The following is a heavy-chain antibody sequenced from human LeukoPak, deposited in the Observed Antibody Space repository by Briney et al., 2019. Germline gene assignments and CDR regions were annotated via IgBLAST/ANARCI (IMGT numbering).Heavy chain of an antibody. J-gene: IGHJ4*02. CDR1: GLTFSSYP. Sequence: PGGSLRLSCAASGLTFSSYPMHWVRQAPGKGLEWVAVISYDGSEKHYADPVKGRFTISRDNSKNTLYLQMSSLRAEDTAMYYCAREGNSGYYPYWGQGIPVTVSS. CDR3: AREGNSGYYPY. CDR2: ISYDGSEK. D-gene: IGHD3-22*01. V-gene: IGHV3-30-3*01.